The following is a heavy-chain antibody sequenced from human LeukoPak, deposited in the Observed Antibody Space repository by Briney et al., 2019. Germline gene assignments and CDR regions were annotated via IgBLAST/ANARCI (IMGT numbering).Heavy chain of an antibody. J-gene: IGHJ5*02. D-gene: IGHD5-18*01. CDR1: GFTFSTYM. CDR3: ARKDGYSYGYNP. Sequence: GGSLRLSCAVAGFTFSTYMINWVRQAPGNGMEWVSSISSSASTIYYADSVKGRFTISRDNVKNSLYLQMNSLRDEDTAVYYCARKDGYSYGYNPWGQGTLVTVSS. CDR2: ISSSASTI. V-gene: IGHV3-48*02.